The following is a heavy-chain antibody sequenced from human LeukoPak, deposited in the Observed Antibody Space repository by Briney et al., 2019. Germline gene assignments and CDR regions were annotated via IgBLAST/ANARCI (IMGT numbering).Heavy chain of an antibody. CDR1: GFTFSSYA. CDR2: ISGGGGST. J-gene: IGHJ4*02. CDR3: AKVGESGGAWKYYFGY. Sequence: GGSLRLSCAASGFTFSSYAMSWVRQAPGKGLEWVSGISGGGGSTYYADSVKGRFTISRDNSKNTLYLQMNSLRAEDTAVYYCAKVGESGGAWKYYFGYWGQGTLVTVSS. V-gene: IGHV3-23*01. D-gene: IGHD2-15*01.